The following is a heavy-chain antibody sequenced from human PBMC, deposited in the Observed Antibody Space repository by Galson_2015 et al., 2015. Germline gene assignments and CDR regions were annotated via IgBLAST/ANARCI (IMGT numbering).Heavy chain of an antibody. V-gene: IGHV1-69*13. J-gene: IGHJ4*02. CDR3: ARDSRLRCGDSNEA. CDR1: GGTFSSHA. Sequence: SVKVSCKASGGTFSSHAISWVRQAPGQGLEWMGGIIPIFGTANYAQKFQGRVTITADESTSTAYMDLSSLRSEDTAVYYCARDSRLRCGDSNEAWGQGTLVTVSS. D-gene: IGHD4-17*01. CDR2: IIPIFGTA.